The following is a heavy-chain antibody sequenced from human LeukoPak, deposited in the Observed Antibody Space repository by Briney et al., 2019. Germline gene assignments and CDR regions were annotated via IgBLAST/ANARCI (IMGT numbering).Heavy chain of an antibody. CDR3: ARDYDFWSGYYVHNYYFDY. D-gene: IGHD3-3*01. J-gene: IGHJ4*02. CDR1: GYTFTSYA. V-gene: IGHV7-4-1*01. Sequence: ASVKVSCKASGYTFTSYAMNWVRQAPGQGLEWMGWINTNTGNPTYAQGFTGRFVFSLDTSVSTAYLQIGSLKAEDTAVYYCARDYDFWSGYYVHNYYFDYRGRGTLVTVSS. CDR2: INTNTGNP.